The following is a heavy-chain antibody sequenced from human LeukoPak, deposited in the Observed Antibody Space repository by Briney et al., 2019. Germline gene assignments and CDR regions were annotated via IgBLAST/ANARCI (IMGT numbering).Heavy chain of an antibody. CDR2: MSYDGGNK. D-gene: IGHD2-8*01. CDR1: GFTFNSYA. Sequence: GGSLRLSCAASGFTFNSYAMHWVRQAPGKGLEWVAVMSYDGGNKYYADSVKGRFTISRDNSKDTLYLQMNSLRAEDTAVYYCARDCYRDGGNGVCYTRDYFDYWGQGTLVTVSS. V-gene: IGHV3-30*04. J-gene: IGHJ4*02. CDR3: ARDCYRDGGNGVCYTRDYFDY.